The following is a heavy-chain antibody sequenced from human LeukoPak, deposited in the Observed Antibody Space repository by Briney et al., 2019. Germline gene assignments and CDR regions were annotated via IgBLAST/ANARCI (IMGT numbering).Heavy chain of an antibody. D-gene: IGHD3-16*01. CDR3: VKDLYLDP. CDR2: ISGDGGRT. J-gene: IGHJ5*02. CDR1: GFTFDDYA. V-gene: IGHV3-43*02. Sequence: PGGSLRLSWAASGFTFDDYAMHWVRQAPGKGLEWVSLISGDGGRTYYADSVKGRFTISRDNSKNSLYLQMNSVRTEDTALYYCVKDLYLDPWGQGTLATVSS.